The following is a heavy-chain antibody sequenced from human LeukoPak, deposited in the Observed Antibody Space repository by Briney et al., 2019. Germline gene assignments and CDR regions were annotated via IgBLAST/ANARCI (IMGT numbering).Heavy chain of an antibody. CDR2: IYYISNT. CDR1: GASVGSAGYY. CDR3: ARTRSQSGSYRYYFGY. Sequence: EASETLSLTCTVSGASVGSAGYYWSWIRQPPGGGLEWIGYIYYISNTNYNPSLKSRVTMSVDPSKNQFSLKLNSVTAADTAVYYCARTRSQSGSYRYYFGYWGQGTLVTVSS. V-gene: IGHV4-61*08. D-gene: IGHD1-26*01. J-gene: IGHJ4*02.